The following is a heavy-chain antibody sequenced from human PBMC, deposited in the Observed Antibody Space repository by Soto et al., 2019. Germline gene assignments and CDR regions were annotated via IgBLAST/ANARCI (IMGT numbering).Heavy chain of an antibody. D-gene: IGHD2-2*01. CDR3: AGYQLVARLDAVVVPAAMPGPDFDY. Sequence: SETLSLTCTVSGGSISSSSYYWGWIRQPPGKGLEWIGSIYYSGSTYYNPSLKSRVTISVDTSKNQFSLKLSSVTAADTAVYYCAGYQLVARLDAVVVPAAMPGPDFDYWGQGTLVTVSS. CDR1: GGSISSSSYY. CDR2: IYYSGST. J-gene: IGHJ4*02. V-gene: IGHV4-39*07.